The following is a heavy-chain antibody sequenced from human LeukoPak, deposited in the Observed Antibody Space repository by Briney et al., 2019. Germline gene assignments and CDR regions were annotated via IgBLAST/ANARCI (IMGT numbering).Heavy chain of an antibody. CDR1: GGSISSYY. Sequence: PSETLSLTCTVSGGSISSYYWSWIRQPPGKGLEWIGYIYYSGSTNYNPSLKSRVTIPVDTSKNQFSLKLSSVTAADTAVYYCARSTAYCGGDCYSPSAPSLNFDYWGQGTLVTVSS. D-gene: IGHD2-21*02. J-gene: IGHJ4*02. V-gene: IGHV4-59*01. CDR3: ARSTAYCGGDCYSPSAPSLNFDY. CDR2: IYYSGST.